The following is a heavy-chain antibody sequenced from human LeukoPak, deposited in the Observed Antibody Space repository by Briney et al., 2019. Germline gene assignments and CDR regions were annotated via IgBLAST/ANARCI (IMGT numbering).Heavy chain of an antibody. V-gene: IGHV3-23*01. D-gene: IGHD6-13*01. CDR1: GCTFSRYA. J-gene: IGHJ4*02. CDR3: AKVGAYRSSWYREIYFHY. CDR2: ICGSGGSP. Sequence: GGSLRLSCAASGCTFSRYAMRWVGQAAGKGGEGVAAICGSGGSPYSADSVQGPLTISRDNSKHSLYLQLNRLRAEAPAVYYCAKVGAYRSSWYREIYFHYWGQGTLLTVSS.